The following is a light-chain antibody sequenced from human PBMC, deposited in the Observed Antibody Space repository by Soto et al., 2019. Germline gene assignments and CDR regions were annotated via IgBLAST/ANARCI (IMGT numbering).Light chain of an antibody. CDR1: RSTIGSNF. CDR3: AAWDDTLSGGV. Sequence: QSVLTQPPSASGTPGQGVTISCSGSRSTIGSNFVIWYQQLPGTAPKLLISSDNKRPSGVPDRFSGSKSGTSASLAISGLQSEDEADYYCAAWDDTLSGGVFGGGTKLTVL. V-gene: IGLV1-44*01. CDR2: SDN. J-gene: IGLJ3*02.